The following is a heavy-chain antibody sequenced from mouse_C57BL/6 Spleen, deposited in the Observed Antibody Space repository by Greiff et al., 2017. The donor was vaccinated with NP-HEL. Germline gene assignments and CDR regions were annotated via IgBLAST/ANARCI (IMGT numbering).Heavy chain of an antibody. CDR2: ISGGGGNT. CDR3: ARQDVYYFDY. CDR1: GFTFSSYT. V-gene: IGHV5-9*01. J-gene: IGHJ2*01. Sequence: EVKLVESGGGLVKPGGSLKLSCAASGFTFSSYTMSWVRQTPEKRLEWVATISGGGGNTYYPDSVKGRFTISRDNAKTTLYLQMSSLRSEDTALYYCARQDVYYFDYWGQGTTLTVSS.